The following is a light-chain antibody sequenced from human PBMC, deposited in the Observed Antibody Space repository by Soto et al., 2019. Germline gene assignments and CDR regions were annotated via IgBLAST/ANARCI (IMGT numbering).Light chain of an antibody. Sequence: QSVLTQPPSVSAAPGQKVTISCSGSRSNIGDHFVSWYQQLPDTAPKLLIYDSDKRPSGIPDRFSGSKSDTSATLAITGLQTGDEDSYYCGTWDSRLRANVFGGVTAHTVL. CDR2: DSD. CDR1: RSNIGDHF. CDR3: GTWDSRLRANV. J-gene: IGLJ3*02. V-gene: IGLV1-51*01.